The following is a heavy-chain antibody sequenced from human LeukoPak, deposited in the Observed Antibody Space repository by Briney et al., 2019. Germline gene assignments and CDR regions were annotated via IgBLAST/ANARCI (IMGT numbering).Heavy chain of an antibody. CDR2: ISGYNGNT. Sequence: APVKVSCKASGYTFTSYGISWVRQAPGQGLEWMGWISGYNGNTNYAQNLQGRVTMTTDTSTSTAYMELRSLRSDDTAVYYCARGHPNFWSGYSNYYYYGMDVWGQGTTVTVSS. D-gene: IGHD3-3*01. CDR3: ARGHPNFWSGYSNYYYYGMDV. V-gene: IGHV1-18*01. J-gene: IGHJ6*02. CDR1: GYTFTSYG.